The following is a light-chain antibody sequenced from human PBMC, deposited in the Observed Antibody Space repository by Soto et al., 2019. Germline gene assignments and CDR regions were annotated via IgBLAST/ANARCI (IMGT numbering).Light chain of an antibody. CDR1: QSISSW. V-gene: IGKV1-5*01. J-gene: IGKJ4*01. CDR2: DAS. Sequence: DIQMTQSPSTLSASVGDRVTITCRASQSISSWLAWYQQKPGKAPKLLIYDASSLESGVPSRFRGSASGTEFTLTTSSLQPDDLATYYCQQYNSYSSATFGGGTKVEIK. CDR3: QQYNSYSSAT.